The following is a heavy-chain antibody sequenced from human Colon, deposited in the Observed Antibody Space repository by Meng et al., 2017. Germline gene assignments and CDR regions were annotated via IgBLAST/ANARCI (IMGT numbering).Heavy chain of an antibody. Sequence: VQTQQWCAGLLKPSETLPLTCAVYGGSVSDNHWSWVRQPPGKGLEWIGEINHDGNTNYNPSLKSRVTISVDTSKNQFSLTLRSVTAADTAVYYCARNEIKYYFGSSNYRSYNYFDPWGQGTLVTVSS. D-gene: IGHD3-10*01. V-gene: IGHV4-34*01. J-gene: IGHJ5*01. CDR3: ARNEIKYYFGSSNYRSYNYFDP. CDR2: INHDGNT. CDR1: GGSVSDNH.